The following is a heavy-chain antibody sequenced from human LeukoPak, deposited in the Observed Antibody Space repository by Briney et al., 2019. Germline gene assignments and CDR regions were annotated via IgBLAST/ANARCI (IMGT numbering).Heavy chain of an antibody. D-gene: IGHD4-17*01. J-gene: IGHJ4*02. CDR1: GYTFTSYY. Sequence: ASVKVSCKASGYTFTSYYMHWVRQAPGQGLEWMGIINPSGGSTSYAQKFQGRVTMTRDMSTSTVYMELSSLRSEDTAVYYCAREITLYSGDYGYYYLDYWGQGTLVTVSS. V-gene: IGHV1-46*01. CDR2: INPSGGST. CDR3: AREITLYSGDYGYYYLDY.